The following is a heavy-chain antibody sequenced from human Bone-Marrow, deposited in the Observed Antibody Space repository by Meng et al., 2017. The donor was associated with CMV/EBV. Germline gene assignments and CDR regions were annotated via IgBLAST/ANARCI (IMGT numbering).Heavy chain of an antibody. CDR2: IWYDGSNK. CDR3: AKDAWYGSGSYYHFDY. Sequence: SGFTFSAYSMPWVRQAPGKGLEWVAVIWYDGSNKYYADSVKGRFTISRDNSKNTLYLQMNSLRAEDTAVYYCAKDAWYGSGSYYHFDYWGQGTLVTVSS. J-gene: IGHJ4*02. D-gene: IGHD3-10*01. CDR1: GFTFSAYS. V-gene: IGHV3-33*06.